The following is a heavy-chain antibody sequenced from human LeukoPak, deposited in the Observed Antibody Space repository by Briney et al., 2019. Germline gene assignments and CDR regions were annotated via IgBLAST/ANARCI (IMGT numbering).Heavy chain of an antibody. J-gene: IGHJ3*01. CDR1: GFTFSSYA. D-gene: IGHD3-22*01. CDR2: IGASGADT. CDR3: AKRPRHSSGYYLGAFDG. V-gene: IGHV3-23*01. Sequence: HPGGSLRLSCTASGFTFSSYAMTWVRQAPGKGLDWVSAIGASGADTYYAASAKGRFTVSRDNSNNTLYLQMSSLRADDTAVYFCAKRPRHSSGYYLGAFDGWGQGTTVTVSS.